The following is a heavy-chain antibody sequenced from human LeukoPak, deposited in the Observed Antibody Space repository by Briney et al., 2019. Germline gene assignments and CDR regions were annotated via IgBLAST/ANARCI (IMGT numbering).Heavy chain of an antibody. CDR2: ISYDGSNK. CDR3: AKGMAAAGTMDY. D-gene: IGHD6-13*01. V-gene: IGHV3-30*18. CDR1: GFTFSSYG. Sequence: GGSLRLSCAASGFTFSSYGMHWVRQAPGKGLEWVAVISYDGSNKYYADSVKGRFTISRDNSKNTLYLQMNSLRAEDTAVYYCAKGMAAAGTMDYWGQGTLVTVSS. J-gene: IGHJ4*02.